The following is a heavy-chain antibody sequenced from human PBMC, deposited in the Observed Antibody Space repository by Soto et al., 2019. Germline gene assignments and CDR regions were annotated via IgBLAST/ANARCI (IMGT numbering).Heavy chain of an antibody. J-gene: IGHJ4*02. Sequence: QVQLVQSGAEEKKPGASVKVSCKASGYTFTSYAMHWVRQAPGQRLEWMGWINAGNGNTKYSQKFQGRVTITRDTSASTAYMELSGLRSEDTAVYYCARGSGWYPPFDYWGQGTLVTVSS. V-gene: IGHV1-3*05. D-gene: IGHD6-19*01. CDR1: GYTFTSYA. CDR2: INAGNGNT. CDR3: ARGSGWYPPFDY.